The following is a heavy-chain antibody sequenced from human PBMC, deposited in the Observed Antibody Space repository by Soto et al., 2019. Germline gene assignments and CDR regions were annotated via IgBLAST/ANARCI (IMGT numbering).Heavy chain of an antibody. D-gene: IGHD6-13*01. J-gene: IGHJ3*02. CDR1: GFTFSSYS. V-gene: IGHV3-21*01. Sequence: GGSLRLSCAASGFTFSSYSMNWVRQAPGKGLEWVSSISSSSSYIYYADSVKGRFTISRDNAKNSLYLQMNSLRAEDTAVYYCARVSSSSWYLAFDIWGQGTMVTVSS. CDR3: ARVSSSSWYLAFDI. CDR2: ISSSSSYI.